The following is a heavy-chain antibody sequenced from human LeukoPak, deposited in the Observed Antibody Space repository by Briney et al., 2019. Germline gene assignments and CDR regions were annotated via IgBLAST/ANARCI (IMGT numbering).Heavy chain of an antibody. Sequence: PGGSLRLSCAASGFTFDDYGLSWVRQVPGKGLEWVSGLNWSGASTGYADSVKGRFTISRDNAKNSLYLQMNSLRAEDTAVYYCARGGRYYDYWGQGTLVTVSS. V-gene: IGHV3-20*04. CDR1: GFTFDDYG. J-gene: IGHJ4*02. CDR2: LNWSGAST. D-gene: IGHD3-16*01. CDR3: ARGGRYYDY.